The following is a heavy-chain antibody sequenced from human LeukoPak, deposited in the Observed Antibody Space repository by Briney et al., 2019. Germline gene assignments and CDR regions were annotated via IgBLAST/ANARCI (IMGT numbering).Heavy chain of an antibody. J-gene: IGHJ5*02. V-gene: IGHV1-18*01. Sequence: ASVKVSCKASGYTFTSHGISWVRQAPGQGLEWMGWISAYNGNTNYAQKLQGRVTMTTDTSTSTAYMELRSLRSDDTAVYYCARYHEAYNWFDPWGQGTLVTVSS. D-gene: IGHD2-2*01. CDR2: ISAYNGNT. CDR1: GYTFTSHG. CDR3: ARYHEAYNWFDP.